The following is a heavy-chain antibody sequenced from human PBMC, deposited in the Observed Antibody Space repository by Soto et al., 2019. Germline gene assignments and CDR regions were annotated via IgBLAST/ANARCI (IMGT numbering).Heavy chain of an antibody. D-gene: IGHD3-10*01. Sequence: SETLSLTCTVSGGSISSYYWSWIRQPPGKGLEWIGYIYYSGSTNYNPSLKSRVTMTSDTSITTAYMEMSRLRSDDTAVYYCATAYYSGAGGNYGVDVWGQGTTVTVSS. CDR1: GGSISSYY. CDR2: IYYSGST. CDR3: ATAYYSGAGGNYGVDV. J-gene: IGHJ6*02. V-gene: IGHV4-59*03.